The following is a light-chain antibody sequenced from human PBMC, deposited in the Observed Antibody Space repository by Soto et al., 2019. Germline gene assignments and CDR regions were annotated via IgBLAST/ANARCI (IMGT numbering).Light chain of an antibody. CDR3: QQYGGSPRIT. CDR2: GAS. J-gene: IGKJ5*01. CDR1: QSVSNNY. Sequence: ESVLTQSPGTLSLSPGERATLSCRASQSVSNNYLAWYQQKPGQAPRLLIYGASNRATGIPDRFSGSGSGTDFTLIINRLEPEDVAIYYCQQYGGSPRITFGQGTRLEIK. V-gene: IGKV3-20*01.